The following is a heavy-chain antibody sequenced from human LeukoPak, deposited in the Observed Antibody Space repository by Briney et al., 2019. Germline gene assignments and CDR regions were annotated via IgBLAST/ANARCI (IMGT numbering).Heavy chain of an antibody. D-gene: IGHD3-10*01. Sequence: SGGSLRLSCAASGFTFSSYWMSWVRQAPGKGLEWVANIKQDGSEKYYVDSVNGRITISRDNSKNTLYLQMNSLRAEDMGVYYCARDYGSGRYQFDYWGQGTLVSVSS. CDR2: IKQDGSEK. CDR1: GFTFSSYW. V-gene: IGHV3-7*03. CDR3: ARDYGSGRYQFDY. J-gene: IGHJ4*02.